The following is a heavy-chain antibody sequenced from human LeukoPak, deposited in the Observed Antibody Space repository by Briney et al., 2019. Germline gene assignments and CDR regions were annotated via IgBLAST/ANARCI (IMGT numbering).Heavy chain of an antibody. V-gene: IGHV1-69*06. J-gene: IGHJ4*02. D-gene: IGHD3-22*01. CDR1: GGTFSSYA. CDR3: ARDYYDSSGTNGPQYYFDY. Sequence: GASVKVSCKASGGTFSSYAISWVRQAPGQGLEWMGGIIPIFGTANYAQKFQGRVTITADKSTSTAYMELSSLRSEDTAVYYCARDYYDSSGTNGPQYYFDYWGQGTLVTVSS. CDR2: IIPIFGTA.